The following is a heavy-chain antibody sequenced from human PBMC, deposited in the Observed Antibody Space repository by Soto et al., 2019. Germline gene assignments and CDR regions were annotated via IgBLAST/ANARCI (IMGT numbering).Heavy chain of an antibody. CDR1: GFTFSNAW. Sequence: GGSLRLSCAASGFTFSNAWMSWVRQAPGKGLEWVGRIKSKTDGGTTDYAAPVKGRFTISRDDSKNTLYLQMNSLKTEDTAVYYCTTDAVRGYCSSTSCYRYYYYMDVWGKGTTVTVSS. CDR2: IKSKTDGGTT. V-gene: IGHV3-15*01. CDR3: TTDAVRGYCSSTSCYRYYYYMDV. D-gene: IGHD2-2*02. J-gene: IGHJ6*03.